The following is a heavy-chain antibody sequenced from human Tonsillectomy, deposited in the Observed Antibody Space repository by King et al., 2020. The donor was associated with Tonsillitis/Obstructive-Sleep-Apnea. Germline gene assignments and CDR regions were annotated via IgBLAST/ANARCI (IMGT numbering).Heavy chain of an antibody. J-gene: IGHJ3*02. V-gene: IGHV4-34*01. CDR2: IDHSGST. Sequence: VQLQQWGAGLLKPSETLSLTCAVYGGSFSGYYWSWIRQPPGKGLEWIGEIDHSGSTNYNPSLKSRVTISADTSKTQFSLNMSSVTAADTAVYYCAREITTDAFDIWGQGTMVTVSP. CDR1: GGSFSGYY. CDR3: AREITTDAFDI. D-gene: IGHD3-3*01.